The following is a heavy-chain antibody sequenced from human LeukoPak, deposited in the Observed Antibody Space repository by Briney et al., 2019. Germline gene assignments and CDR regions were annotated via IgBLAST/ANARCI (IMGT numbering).Heavy chain of an antibody. V-gene: IGHV5-51*01. CDR2: IYPGDSDT. CDR3: ARFPAVAGTAYYFDY. D-gene: IGHD6-19*01. J-gene: IGHJ4*02. CDR1: GYSFTSYW. Sequence: GESLKISCKGSGYSFTSYWIGWVRQMPGKGLEWMGIIYPGDSDTRYSPSFQGQVTISADKSISTAYLQWSSLKASDTAMYYCARFPAVAGTAYYFDYWGQGTLVTVSS.